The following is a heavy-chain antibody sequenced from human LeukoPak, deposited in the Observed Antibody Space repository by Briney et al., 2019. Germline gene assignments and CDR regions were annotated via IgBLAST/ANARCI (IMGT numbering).Heavy chain of an antibody. CDR3: ARSIAVTSPNYYFDY. V-gene: IGHV4-4*02. J-gene: IGHJ4*02. CDR2: IYHSGST. CDR1: GGSISSSNW. Sequence: SETLSFTCAVSGGSISSSNWWSWVRQPPGKGLEWIGEIYHSGSTNYNPSLKSRVTISVDKSKNQFSLKLGSVTAADTAVYYCARSIAVTSPNYYFDYWGQGTLVTVSS. D-gene: IGHD6-19*01.